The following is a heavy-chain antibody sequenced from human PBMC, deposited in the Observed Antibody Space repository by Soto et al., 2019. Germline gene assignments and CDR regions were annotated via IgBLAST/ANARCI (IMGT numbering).Heavy chain of an antibody. D-gene: IGHD3-22*01. CDR3: ARGMSPTYYYDSSPFDY. CDR2: TYYRSKWYN. CDR1: GDSVSSNSAA. J-gene: IGHJ4*02. Sequence: PSQTLSLTCAISGDSVSSNSAAWNWIRQSPSRGLEWLGRTYYRSKWYNDYAVSVKSRITINPDTSKNQFSLQLNSVTPEDTAVYYCARGMSPTYYYDSSPFDYWGQGTLVTVSS. V-gene: IGHV6-1*01.